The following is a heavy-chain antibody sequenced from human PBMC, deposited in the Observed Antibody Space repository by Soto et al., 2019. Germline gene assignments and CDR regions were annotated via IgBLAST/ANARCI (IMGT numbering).Heavy chain of an antibody. CDR3: ASAGSSWNGALRFDY. Sequence: EVQLVESGGGLVQPGGSLRLSCAASGFTFSSYSMNWVRQAPGKGLEWVSYISSSSSTIYYADSVKSRFTITRDNAKNSLYLQMDSLRAEDTAVYYCASAGSSWNGALRFDYWGQGTLVTVSS. CDR2: ISSSSSTI. D-gene: IGHD6-13*01. J-gene: IGHJ4*02. CDR1: GFTFSSYS. V-gene: IGHV3-48*01.